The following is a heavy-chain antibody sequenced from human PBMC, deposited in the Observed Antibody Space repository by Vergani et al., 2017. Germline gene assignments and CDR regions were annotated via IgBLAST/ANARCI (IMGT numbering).Heavy chain of an antibody. CDR1: GFTFNHSA. CDR2: ISGSGGST. V-gene: IGHV3-23*01. Sequence: EVQLLESGGDLVQPGGSLRLSCAASGFTFNHSAMNWVRQAPGKGLEWVSGISGSGGSTYYAGSVKGRFTISRDSYKNTLYLQMNSLSAGDTAVYYCAKANPRNSGYDYLYYYHAMDVWGQGTTVTVSS. CDR3: AKANPRNSGYDYLYYYHAMDV. J-gene: IGHJ6*02. D-gene: IGHD5-12*01.